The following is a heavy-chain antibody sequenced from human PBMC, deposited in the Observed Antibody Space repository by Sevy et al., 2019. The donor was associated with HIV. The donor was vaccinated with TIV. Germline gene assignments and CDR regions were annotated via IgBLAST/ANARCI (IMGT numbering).Heavy chain of an antibody. CDR2: INPNSGGT. J-gene: IGHJ4*02. D-gene: IGHD3-9*01. CDR1: RYTFTGYY. V-gene: IGHV1-2*02. CDR3: ARDQDILTGYSYYFDY. Sequence: ASVKVSCKASRYTFTGYYMHWVRQAPGQGLEWMGWINPNSGGTNYAQKFQGRVTMTRDTSISTAYMELSRLRSDDTAVYYCARDQDILTGYSYYFDYWGQGTLVTVSS.